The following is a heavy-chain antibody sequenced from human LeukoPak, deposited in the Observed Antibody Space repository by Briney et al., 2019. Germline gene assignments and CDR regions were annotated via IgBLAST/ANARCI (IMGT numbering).Heavy chain of an antibody. V-gene: IGHV1-18*01. D-gene: IGHD6-19*01. CDR3: ARDIAVAGIWDFDY. J-gene: IGHJ4*02. Sequence: ASVKVSCKASGYTFTSYGISWVRHAPGQGLEWMGWISAYNGNTNYAQKLQGRVTMTTDTSTSTAYMELRSLRSDDTAVYYCARDIAVAGIWDFDYWGQGTLVTVSS. CDR2: ISAYNGNT. CDR1: GYTFTSYG.